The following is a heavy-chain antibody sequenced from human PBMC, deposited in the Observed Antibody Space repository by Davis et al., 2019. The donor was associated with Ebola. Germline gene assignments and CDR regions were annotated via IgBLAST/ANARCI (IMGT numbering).Heavy chain of an antibody. CDR2: MNPHNGGT. J-gene: IGHJ4*02. CDR3: ARLCSSSCPNDY. CDR1: GYTFTDYY. D-gene: IGHD6-13*01. Sequence: ASVKVSCKASGYTFTDYYMHWVRRAPGQGLEWMGRMNPHNGGTNYAQNFQGRVTMTWDTSISTAYMELSRLRYDDTAVYYCARLCSSSCPNDYRGQGTLVTVSS. V-gene: IGHV1-2*06.